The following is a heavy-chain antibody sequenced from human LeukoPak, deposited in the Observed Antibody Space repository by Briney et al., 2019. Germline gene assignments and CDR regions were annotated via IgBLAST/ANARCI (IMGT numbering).Heavy chain of an antibody. J-gene: IGHJ6*03. CDR1: GGSISSYY. CDR3: ARRTTATTMGLSHCYYYMDV. Sequence: SETLSLTCTVSGGSISSYYWSWIRQPPGKGLEWIGYIYYSGSTNYNPSLKSRVTTLVDTSKNQFSLKLSSVTAADTAVYYCARRTTATTMGLSHCYYYMDVWGKGTTVTVSS. D-gene: IGHD4-17*01. CDR2: IYYSGST. V-gene: IGHV4-59*08.